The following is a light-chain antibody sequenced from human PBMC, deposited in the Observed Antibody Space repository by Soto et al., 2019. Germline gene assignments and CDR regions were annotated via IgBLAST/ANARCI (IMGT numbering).Light chain of an antibody. CDR1: QNISIY. CDR2: DAS. CDR3: KLCSNWAPGIT. Sequence: EIVLTQSPSTLSVSPGERATLSCRASQNISIYLDWYQQRPGQAPRLLIYDASNRATGIPARFSGSGSGTDFTLTISSLEPEDLAVYYCKLCSNWAPGITFGKGTRRDIK. V-gene: IGKV3-11*01. J-gene: IGKJ5*01.